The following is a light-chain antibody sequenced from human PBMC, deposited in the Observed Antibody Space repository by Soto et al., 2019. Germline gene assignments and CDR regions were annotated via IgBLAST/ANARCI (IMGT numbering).Light chain of an antibody. CDR1: QSVRSN. J-gene: IGKJ1*01. V-gene: IGKV3-15*01. CDR2: GAS. Sequence: EIVMTQSPATLSVSPGERATLSCRASQSVRSNLAWYQQKPGQAPRLLIYGASTRATNIPARFSGSGSGTDFTLTISSLQSEDSAVYYCQQCNNWPWTFGQGTKVESK. CDR3: QQCNNWPWT.